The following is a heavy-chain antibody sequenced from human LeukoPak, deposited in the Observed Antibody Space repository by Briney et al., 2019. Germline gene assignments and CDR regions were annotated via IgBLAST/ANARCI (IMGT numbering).Heavy chain of an antibody. CDR2: IHNSGRT. V-gene: IGHV4-59*11. D-gene: IGHD6-13*01. CDR3: ARDHQQLGRFDP. Sequence: PSETLSLTCSVSGGSISSHYWSWVRQPPGKGLEWIGYIHNSGRTNHNPSLKSRVTISVDTSKNQFSLTLSSVTAADTAVYYCARDHQQLGRFDPWGQGTLVTVSS. CDR1: GGSISSHY. J-gene: IGHJ5*02.